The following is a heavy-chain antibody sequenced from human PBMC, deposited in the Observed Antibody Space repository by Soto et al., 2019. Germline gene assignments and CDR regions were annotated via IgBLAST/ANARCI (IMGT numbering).Heavy chain of an antibody. CDR3: ATMGTPATGLYYFDN. J-gene: IGHJ4*02. CDR1: GGSISSGNYY. D-gene: IGHD1-7*01. Sequence: QVQLQESGPGLVKPSQTLSLTCTVSGGSISSGNYYWSWIRQPPGKGLEWIGFMSYSGTTSYNASLKSRVTISGDTSKSQFSQNLSFVTAAYTAVYYCATMGTPATGLYYFDNWGQGTLVTVSS. V-gene: IGHV4-30-4*01. CDR2: MSYSGTT.